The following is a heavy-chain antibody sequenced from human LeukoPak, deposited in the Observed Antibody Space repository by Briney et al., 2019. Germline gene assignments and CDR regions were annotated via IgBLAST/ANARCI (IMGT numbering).Heavy chain of an antibody. Sequence: GESLKISCKGSGYSFTTYWIGWVRQMPGKGLEWMGIMYPGDSDTRYSPSFQGQVTISADKSISTAYLQWSSLKASDTAMYYCARRSLDYYFDYWGRGTLVTVSS. CDR3: ARRSLDYYFDY. D-gene: IGHD6-19*01. CDR2: MYPGDSDT. CDR1: GYSFTTYW. J-gene: IGHJ4*02. V-gene: IGHV5-51*01.